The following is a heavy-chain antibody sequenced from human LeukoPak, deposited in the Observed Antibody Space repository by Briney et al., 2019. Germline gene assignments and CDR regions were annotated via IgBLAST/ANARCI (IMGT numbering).Heavy chain of an antibody. Sequence: GGSLRLSCAASGFTFSSYAMHWVRQAPGKGLEWVAVISYDGSNKYYADSVKGRFTISRDNSKNTLYLQMNSLRAEDTAVYYCARSIVTTEFDYWGQGTLVTVSS. D-gene: IGHD4-11*01. V-gene: IGHV3-30*04. CDR3: ARSIVTTEFDY. CDR2: ISYDGSNK. J-gene: IGHJ4*02. CDR1: GFTFSSYA.